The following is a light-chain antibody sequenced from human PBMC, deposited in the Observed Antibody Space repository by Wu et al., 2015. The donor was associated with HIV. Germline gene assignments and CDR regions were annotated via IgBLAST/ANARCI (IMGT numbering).Light chain of an antibody. Sequence: EIVLTQSPATLSLSPGERATLSCRASQSVNSYLAWYQRKPGQAPRLLIYDASKRATGIPARFSGSGSGTDFTLTISSLEPEDFTVYYCQQRSNWPPTFGPGTKVDIK. J-gene: IGKJ3*01. CDR3: QQRSNWPPT. V-gene: IGKV3-11*01. CDR1: QSVNSY. CDR2: DAS.